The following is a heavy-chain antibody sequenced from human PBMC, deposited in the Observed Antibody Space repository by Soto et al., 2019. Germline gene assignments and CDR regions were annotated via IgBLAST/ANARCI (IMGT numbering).Heavy chain of an antibody. CDR1: GFTFSNYW. CDR2: IRQDGGDK. V-gene: IGHV3-7*03. D-gene: IGHD2-21*02. J-gene: IGHJ2*01. CDR3: ARIDCGGNCYSRSWYFDI. Sequence: ELQLVGSGGGLVQPGGSLRLSCAASGFTFSNYWMGWVRQDPGKGLEWVANIRQDGGDKRDLDSVKGRFTISRDNAQNSLYLQMNSLRAEDTAVYYCARIDCGGNCYSRSWYFDIWGRGTLVTVSS.